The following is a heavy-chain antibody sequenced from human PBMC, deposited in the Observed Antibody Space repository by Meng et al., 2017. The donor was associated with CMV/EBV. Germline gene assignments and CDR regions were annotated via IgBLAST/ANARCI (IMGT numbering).Heavy chain of an antibody. CDR2: IRYDGSNR. J-gene: IGHJ6*02. Sequence: GESLKIPCAASGFTFSSHGMHRVRQAPGKGLDWVAFIRYDGSNRYYADYVKGRFTISRDNSKNTLYLQMNSLRPEDTDVYYCAKDAPSYGVSPSYYYYGMDVWGQGTTVTVSS. CDR1: GFTFSSHG. V-gene: IGHV3-30*02. D-gene: IGHD4-17*01. CDR3: AKDAPSYGVSPSYYYYGMDV.